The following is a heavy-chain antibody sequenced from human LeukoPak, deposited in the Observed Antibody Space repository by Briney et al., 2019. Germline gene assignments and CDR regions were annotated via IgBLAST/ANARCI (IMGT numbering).Heavy chain of an antibody. CDR3: AKDTAMVY. Sequence: GRSLRLSCAASGFTFSSYGMHWVRQAPGKGLEWVAVISYDGSNKYYADSVKGRFTISRDNSKNTLYLQMNSLRAEDTAVYYCAKDTAMVYWGQGTLVTVSP. CDR1: GFTFSSYG. J-gene: IGHJ4*02. CDR2: ISYDGSNK. D-gene: IGHD5-18*01. V-gene: IGHV3-30*18.